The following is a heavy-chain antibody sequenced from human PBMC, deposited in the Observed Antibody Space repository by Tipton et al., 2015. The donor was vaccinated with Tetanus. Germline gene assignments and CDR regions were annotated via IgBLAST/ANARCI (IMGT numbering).Heavy chain of an antibody. CDR3: VIETTTISGGIYYYYFGTDV. CDR2: IYYSGTT. Sequence: TLSLTCTVSGGSISDSNSYWGWIRQSPGKGLEWVGSIYYSGTTYYNPSLRSRVTMSTDTSRNQFSLRLNSVTAADTAVYYCVIETTTISGGIYYYYFGTDVWGQGTTVTVSS. CDR1: GGSISDSNSY. V-gene: IGHV4-39*01. J-gene: IGHJ6*02. D-gene: IGHD5-24*01.